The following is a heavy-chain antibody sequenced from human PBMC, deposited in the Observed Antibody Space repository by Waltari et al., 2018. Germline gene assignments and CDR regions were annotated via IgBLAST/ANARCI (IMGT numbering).Heavy chain of an antibody. J-gene: IGHJ4*02. D-gene: IGHD2-21*02. CDR2: VSVRSVNS. V-gene: IGHV3-23*01. Sequence: EVQLLESGGGLEQPGGSLRLSCAVSGFTFSHYAMGWVRQAPGKGWEWFALVSVRSVNSYYADSVKGRFSISRDSSKSTLYLKRNSLRAEDTAVYYCTRGATGDCNAPSDYWGQGTLVTVSS. CDR1: GFTFSHYA. CDR3: TRGATGDCNAPSDY.